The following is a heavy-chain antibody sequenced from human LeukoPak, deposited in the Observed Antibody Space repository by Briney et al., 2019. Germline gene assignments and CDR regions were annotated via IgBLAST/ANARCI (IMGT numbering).Heavy chain of an antibody. V-gene: IGHV3-30*14. D-gene: IGHD6-19*01. CDR1: GFTFSGYN. Sequence: PGRSLRPSCAASGFTFSGYNMHWVRQAPGKGLEWLAIITHDGNTDYYADSVKGRFTISRDNSKNTLYLQMNSLRAEDTAVYYCARDRSSGWYVYDYWGQGTLVTVSS. J-gene: IGHJ4*02. CDR2: ITHDGNTD. CDR3: ARDRSSGWYVYDY.